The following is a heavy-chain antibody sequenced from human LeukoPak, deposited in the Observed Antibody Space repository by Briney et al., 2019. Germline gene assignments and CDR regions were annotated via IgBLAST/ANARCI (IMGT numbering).Heavy chain of an antibody. CDR1: GVSISRYY. CDR3: ARHGGSWTFDY. D-gene: IGHD6-13*01. Sequence: SETLSLTCTVSGVSISRYYWSWIRQPPGKGVEWIGYIYDSGRTNYNPSLKTRVSISVDTSKNQFSLKLNSVTAAATALYYCARHGGSWTFDYWGQGALVTVSS. V-gene: IGHV4-59*08. J-gene: IGHJ4*02. CDR2: IYDSGRT.